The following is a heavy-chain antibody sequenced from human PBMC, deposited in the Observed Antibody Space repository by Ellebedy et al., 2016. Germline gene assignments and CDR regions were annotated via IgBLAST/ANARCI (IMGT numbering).Heavy chain of an antibody. Sequence: GESLKISCAASGFTFNNYAIHWVRQAPGKGLEWVAVISYDGSNKYYADSVKGRFTISRDNSKNTLCLQMNSLRAEDTAVYYCARGLGMAAISAVGYWGQGTLVTVSS. V-gene: IGHV3-30-3*01. CDR3: ARGLGMAAISAVGY. CDR2: ISYDGSNK. CDR1: GFTFNNYA. D-gene: IGHD5-24*01. J-gene: IGHJ4*02.